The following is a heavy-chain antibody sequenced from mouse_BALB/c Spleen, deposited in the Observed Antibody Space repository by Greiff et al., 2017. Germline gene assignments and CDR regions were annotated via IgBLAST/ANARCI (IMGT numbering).Heavy chain of an antibody. D-gene: IGHD1-1*01. Sequence: EVQLQQSGPELVKPGASVKISCKASGYSFTGYFMHWVKQSHGKSLEWMGRINPYNGDTFYNQKFKGKATLTVDKSSSTAHMELLSLTSEDSAVYYCGRGGSSYVYYAMDYWGQGTSVTVSS. CDR1: GYSFTGYF. J-gene: IGHJ4*01. CDR2: INPYNGDT. V-gene: IGHV1-37*01. CDR3: GRGGSSYVYYAMDY.